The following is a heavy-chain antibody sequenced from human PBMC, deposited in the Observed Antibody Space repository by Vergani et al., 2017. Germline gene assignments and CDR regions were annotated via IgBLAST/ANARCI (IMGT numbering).Heavy chain of an antibody. CDR3: ASDTHSGQRADR. Sequence: QVQLQESGPGLVKSSETLSLTCSVSFDSIRNLYCNWIRQPPGKGLEWIGSIHYSENTNYNPSLKTRVTISVDTSNNLFSLTLTSVTAADTAEYYCASDTHSGQRADRWGQGSLVTVTS. J-gene: IGHJ5*02. D-gene: IGHD6-19*01. CDR1: FDSIRNLY. V-gene: IGHV4-59*11. CDR2: IHYSENT.